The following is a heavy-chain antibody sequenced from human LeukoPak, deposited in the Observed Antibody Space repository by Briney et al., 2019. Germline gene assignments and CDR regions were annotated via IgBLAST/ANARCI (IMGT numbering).Heavy chain of an antibody. J-gene: IGHJ4*02. CDR2: IYSGGST. CDR1: GFTVSSNY. D-gene: IGHD3-9*01. Sequence: PGGSLRLSCAASGFTVSSNYMSWVRQAPGKGLEWVSVIYSGGSTYYADSVKGRFTISRDNSKNTLYLQMNCQRAEDTAVYYCARGAEVLRYFDWVEIGGVLDYWGQGTLVTVSS. CDR3: ARGAEVLRYFDWVEIGGVLDY. V-gene: IGHV3-66*01.